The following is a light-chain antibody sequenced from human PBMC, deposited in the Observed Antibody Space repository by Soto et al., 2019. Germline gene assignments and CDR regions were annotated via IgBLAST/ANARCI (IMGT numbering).Light chain of an antibody. V-gene: IGLV2-14*01. Sequence: QSALTQPASVSGSPGQSITISCTGTSSDVGGYNYVSWYQQHPGKAPKLMIYEVSNRPSGVSNRFSGSKSGNTASLTISVLQAEDEADYYCCSYTSSSPWVFGGGTKLTVL. CDR3: CSYTSSSPWV. CDR1: SSDVGGYNY. J-gene: IGLJ3*02. CDR2: EVS.